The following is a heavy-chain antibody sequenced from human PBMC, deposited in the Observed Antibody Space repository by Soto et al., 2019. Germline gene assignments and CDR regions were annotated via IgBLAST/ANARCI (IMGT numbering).Heavy chain of an antibody. CDR3: ARDVSEPPIFGVVITANQVYYYGMDV. Sequence: GASVKVSCKASGYTFTSYGISWVRQAPGQGLEWMGWISAYNGNTNYAQKLQGRVTMTTDTSTRTAYMELRSLRSDDTAVYYCARDVSEPPIFGVVITANQVYYYGMDVWGQGTTVTVSS. CDR1: GYTFTSYG. CDR2: ISAYNGNT. J-gene: IGHJ6*02. D-gene: IGHD3-3*01. V-gene: IGHV1-18*01.